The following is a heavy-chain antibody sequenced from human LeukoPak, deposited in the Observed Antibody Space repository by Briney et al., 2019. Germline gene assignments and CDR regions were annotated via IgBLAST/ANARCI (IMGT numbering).Heavy chain of an antibody. CDR2: IYFTGNHI. D-gene: IGHD3-3*02. V-gene: IGHV3-21*01. CDR3: AREFSTVGNFDY. J-gene: IGHJ4*02. CDR1: GFTFSRFS. Sequence: AGGSLRLSCATSGFTFSRFSMRWVRQAPGKGLEWVSSIYFTGNHISYADSVKGRFTISRDNASNSVYLQMNGLRAEDTAVYYCAREFSTVGNFDYWGQGTLVTVSS.